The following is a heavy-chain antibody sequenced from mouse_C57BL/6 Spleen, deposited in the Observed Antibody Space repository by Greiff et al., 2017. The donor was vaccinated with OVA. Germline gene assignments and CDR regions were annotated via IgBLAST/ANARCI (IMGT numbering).Heavy chain of an antibody. D-gene: IGHD1-1*01. V-gene: IGHV6-3*01. J-gene: IGHJ4*01. CDR2: IRLKSDNYAT. Sequence: EVQLQESGGGLVQPGGSMKLSCVASGFTFSNYWMNWVRQSPEKGLEWVAQIRLKSDNYATPYAESVKGRFTISRDDSKSSVYLQINNLRAEDTGIYYCTRIYYYGSSPYYYAMDYWGQGTSVTVSS. CDR1: GFTFSNYW. CDR3: TRIYYYGSSPYYYAMDY.